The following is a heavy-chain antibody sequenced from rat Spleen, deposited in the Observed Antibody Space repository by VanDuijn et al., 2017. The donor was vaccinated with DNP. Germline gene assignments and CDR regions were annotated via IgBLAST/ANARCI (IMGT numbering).Heavy chain of an antibody. J-gene: IGHJ4*01. V-gene: IGHV5-7*01. Sequence: EVQLVESGGGLVQPGNSLKLSCAASGFTFSDYYMAWVRQAPTKGLEWVATISYDGSSTYYRDSVKGRFTISRDNAQSTLYLQMDSLRSEDTATYYCARHRTIMPYYYAMDAWGQGASVTVSS. CDR2: ISYDGSST. CDR1: GFTFSDYY. CDR3: ARHRTIMPYYYAMDA. D-gene: IGHD1-12*01.